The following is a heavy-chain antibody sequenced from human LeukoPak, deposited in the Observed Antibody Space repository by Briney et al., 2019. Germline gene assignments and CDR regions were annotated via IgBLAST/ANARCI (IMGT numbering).Heavy chain of an antibody. CDR2: ISSSSSYI. D-gene: IGHD3-10*01. Sequence: GGSLRLSCAASGFTFNTFNMNWVRQAPGKGLEWVSSISSSSSYIYYADSVKGRFTISRDNAKNSLYLQMNSLRAEDTAVYYCARVLLWFRELYTQGYYYYGMDVWGQGTTVTVSS. J-gene: IGHJ6*02. V-gene: IGHV3-21*01. CDR1: GFTFNTFN. CDR3: ARVLLWFRELYTQGYYYYGMDV.